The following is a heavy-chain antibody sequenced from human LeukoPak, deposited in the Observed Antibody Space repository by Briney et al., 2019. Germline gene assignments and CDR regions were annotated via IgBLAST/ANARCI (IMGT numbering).Heavy chain of an antibody. CDR3: ARTERGGYSYGPDY. V-gene: IGHV1-69*05. D-gene: IGHD5-18*01. J-gene: IGHJ4*02. CDR2: IIPIFGTA. Sequence: ASVKVSCKASGGTFSSYAISWVRHAPGQGLEWMGRIIPIFGTANYDQTYKGRVTITTAESTSTAYMELSSLKSEDTSGDYCARTERGGYSYGPDYWGQGTLVTVSS. CDR1: GGTFSSYA.